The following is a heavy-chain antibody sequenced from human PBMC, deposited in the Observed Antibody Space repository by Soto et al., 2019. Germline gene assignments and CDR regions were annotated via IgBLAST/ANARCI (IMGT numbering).Heavy chain of an antibody. CDR3: ARGFDYRWVY. CDR2: IPPSGIT. J-gene: IGHJ4*02. Sequence: QVQLQESGPGLVTPSGTLSLTCAVSGGSIRTNYWWSWVRQPPGTGLDWMGEIPPSGITNYIQSLAGRVAMSLDKSTNQPSLRLSSVTAADTAVYYCARGFDYRWVYWGQGALVTVSS. CDR1: GGSIRTNYW. D-gene: IGHD3-16*01. V-gene: IGHV4-4*02.